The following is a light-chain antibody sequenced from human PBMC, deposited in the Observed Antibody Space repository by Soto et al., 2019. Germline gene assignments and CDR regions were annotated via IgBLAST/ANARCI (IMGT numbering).Light chain of an antibody. CDR1: QSVATN. Sequence: EAVLTQSPATLSVSPGERATLSCRASQSVATNVTWYQQRPGQAPRLLIYGASKRAIGLPARFSGSGSGTEFTLTITSLQSEDFAVYYCQKYNNWPQTFGQGTKVEIQ. V-gene: IGKV3-15*01. CDR3: QKYNNWPQT. J-gene: IGKJ1*01. CDR2: GAS.